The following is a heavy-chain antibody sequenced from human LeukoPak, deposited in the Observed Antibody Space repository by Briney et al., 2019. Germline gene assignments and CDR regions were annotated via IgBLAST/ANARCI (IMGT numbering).Heavy chain of an antibody. CDR3: ARGNPFLRPTAMGNYYMDV. V-gene: IGHV4-38-2*02. CDR2: INHSGST. J-gene: IGHJ6*03. Sequence: PSETLSLTCTVSGYSISSGYYWGWIRQPPGKGLEWIGEINHSGSTNYNPSLKSRVTISVDTSKNQFSLKLSSVTAADTAVYYCARGNPFLRPTAMGNYYMDVWGKGTTVTVSS. D-gene: IGHD5-18*01. CDR1: GYSISSGYY.